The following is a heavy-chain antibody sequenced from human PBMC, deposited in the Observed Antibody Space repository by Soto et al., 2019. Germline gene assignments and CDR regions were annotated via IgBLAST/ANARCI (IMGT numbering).Heavy chain of an antibody. CDR3: AKDLDTVTTSAY. D-gene: IGHD4-17*01. CDR1: GFTFRSYG. V-gene: IGHV3-30*18. J-gene: IGHJ4*02. Sequence: GGSLRLSCAASGFTFRSYGMHWVRQAPGKGLEWVAVISYDGSNKYYADSVKGRFTISRDNSKNTLYLQMNSLRTEDTAVYYCAKDLDTVTTSAYWGQGTLVTVSS. CDR2: ISYDGSNK.